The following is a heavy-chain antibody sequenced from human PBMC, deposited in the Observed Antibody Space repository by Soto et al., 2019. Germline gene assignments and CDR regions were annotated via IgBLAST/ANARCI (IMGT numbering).Heavy chain of an antibody. CDR1: SGSISSADYY. V-gene: IGHV4-30-4*01. CDR3: ASGGRPNWFDP. CDR2: IYYTGSA. Sequence: SETLSLTCTVSSGSISSADYYWSWIRQPPGKGLEWIGYIYYTGSAYYNPSLKSRVTMSVDTSKNQFSLKVTSVTAADTAVYYCASGGRPNWFDPWGQGTLVTVSS. J-gene: IGHJ5*02. D-gene: IGHD1-26*01.